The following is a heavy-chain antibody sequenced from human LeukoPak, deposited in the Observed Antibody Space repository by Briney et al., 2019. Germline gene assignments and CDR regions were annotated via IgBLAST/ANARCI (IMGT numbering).Heavy chain of an antibody. V-gene: IGHV3-21*01. CDR3: AREDCGGDCYQP. J-gene: IGHJ5*02. CDR2: ISSSSSYI. D-gene: IGHD2-21*02. CDR1: GFTFSSYS. Sequence: GGSLRLSCAASGFTFSSYSMNWVRQAPGKGLEWVSSISSSSSYIYYADSVKGRFAISRDNAKNSLYLQMNSLRAEDTAAYYCAREDCGGDCYQPWGQGTLVTVSS.